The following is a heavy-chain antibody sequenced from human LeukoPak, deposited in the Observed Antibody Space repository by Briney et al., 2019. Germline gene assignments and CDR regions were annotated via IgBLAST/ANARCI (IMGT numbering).Heavy chain of an antibody. V-gene: IGHV1-18*01. J-gene: IGHJ6*03. CDR1: GYTFTSYG. CDR3: ARAPWAARPAYYYYMDV. Sequence: ASVKVSCKASGYTFTSYGISWVRQAPGRGLEWMGWISAYNGNTNYAQKLQGRVTMTTDTSTSTAYMELRSLRSDDTAVYYCARAPWAARPAYYYYMDVWGKGTTVTVSS. CDR2: ISAYNGNT. D-gene: IGHD6-6*01.